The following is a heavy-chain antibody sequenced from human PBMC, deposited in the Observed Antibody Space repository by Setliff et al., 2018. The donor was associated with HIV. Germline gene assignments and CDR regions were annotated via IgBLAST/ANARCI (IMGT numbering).Heavy chain of an antibody. D-gene: IGHD3-22*01. Sequence: ASVKVSCKASGYTFTSYAMHWVRQAPGQRLEWMGWINAGNGNTKYSQKFQGRVTITRDTSASTAYMELSSLRPEDTAVYYCARDRGYYYDSSGYYYLNYWGQGTLVTVSS. CDR3: ARDRGYYYDSSGYYYLNY. J-gene: IGHJ4*02. CDR2: INAGNGNT. V-gene: IGHV1-3*01. CDR1: GYTFTSYA.